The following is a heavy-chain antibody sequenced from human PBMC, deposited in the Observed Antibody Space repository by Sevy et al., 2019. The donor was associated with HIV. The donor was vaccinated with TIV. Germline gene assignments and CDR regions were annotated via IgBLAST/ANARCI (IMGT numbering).Heavy chain of an antibody. Sequence: GGSLRLSCGASGFTFSNYAMSWVRQAPGKGPEWVSGINNGGSTYYADSVKGRFTISRDNSKKMVFLQMNSLRAEDTAVYYCASGDTTMITDLDYWGQGALVNVSS. V-gene: IGHV3-23*01. J-gene: IGHJ4*02. CDR2: INNGGST. CDR1: GFTFSNYA. CDR3: ASGDTTMITDLDY. D-gene: IGHD5-18*01.